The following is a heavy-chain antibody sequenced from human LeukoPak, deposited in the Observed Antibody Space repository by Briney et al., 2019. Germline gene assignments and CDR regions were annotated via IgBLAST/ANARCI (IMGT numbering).Heavy chain of an antibody. CDR2: ISAYNGNT. J-gene: IGHJ6*03. Sequence: ASVKVSCKASGYTFTSYGISWVRQAPGQGLEWMGWISAYNGNTNYAQKLQGRVTMTTDTSTSTAYMELRSLRSDDTAVYYCARVRYPLQKPYYYYYMDVRGKGTTVTVSS. CDR1: GYTFTSYG. V-gene: IGHV1-18*01. CDR3: ARVRYPLQKPYYYYYMDV. D-gene: IGHD4-11*01.